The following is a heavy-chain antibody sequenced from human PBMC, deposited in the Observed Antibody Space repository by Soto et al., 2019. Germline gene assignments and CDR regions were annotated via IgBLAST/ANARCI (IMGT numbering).Heavy chain of an antibody. J-gene: IGHJ4*02. Sequence: EVQLVESGGGLVQPGGSLRLSCVGSGFTFSIYWMHWVRQTPEKGLVGVSHIDSDGSSTTYADSVKGRFTISRDNAMNTLYLQMNCLRAADTAVYYCVRDDLGVGFDYWGLGSLVTVSA. V-gene: IGHV3-74*01. CDR3: VRDDLGVGFDY. CDR1: GFTFSIYW. D-gene: IGHD1-26*01. CDR2: IDSDGSST.